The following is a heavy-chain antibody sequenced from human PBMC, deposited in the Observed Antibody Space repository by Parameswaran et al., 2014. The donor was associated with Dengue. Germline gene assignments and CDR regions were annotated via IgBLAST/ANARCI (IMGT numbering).Heavy chain of an antibody. Sequence: VRQAPGKGLEWVSYISSSSSTIYYADSVKGRFTISRDNAKNSLYLQMNSLRAEDTAVYYCARVPRRGTVVSQVYYMDVWGKGTTVTVSS. V-gene: IGHV3-48*04. D-gene: IGHD4-23*01. J-gene: IGHJ6*03. CDR3: ARVPRRGTVVSQVYYMDV. CDR2: ISSSSSTI.